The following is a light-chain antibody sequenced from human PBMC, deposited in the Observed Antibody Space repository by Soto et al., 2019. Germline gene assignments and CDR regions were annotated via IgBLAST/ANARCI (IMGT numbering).Light chain of an antibody. CDR2: GAS. J-gene: IGKJ1*01. CDR3: QQFNSYSPGA. V-gene: IGKV1-5*01. CDR1: QSISSY. Sequence: DIQMTQSPSSLSASVGDRVTITCRASQSISSYLNWYQQKPGKPPKVLIYGASNLQSGVPPRFSGSGSGTEFTLTISSLQPDDFATYYCQQFNSYSPGAFGQGTKVDI.